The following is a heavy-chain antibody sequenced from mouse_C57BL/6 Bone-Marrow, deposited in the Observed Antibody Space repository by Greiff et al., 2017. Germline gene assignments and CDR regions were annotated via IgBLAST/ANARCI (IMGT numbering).Heavy chain of an antibody. CDR2: INPSNGGT. V-gene: IGHV1-53*01. CDR1: GYTFTSYW. D-gene: IGHD1-1*01. CDR3: ARWYYGSSLHWYFDV. J-gene: IGHJ1*03. Sequence: QVQLQQSGTELVKPGASVKLSCKASGYTFTSYWMHWVKQRPGQGLEWIGNINPSNGGTNYNEKFKSKATLTVDKSSSTAYMQLSSLTSEDSAVYYCARWYYGSSLHWYFDVWGTGTTVTVSS.